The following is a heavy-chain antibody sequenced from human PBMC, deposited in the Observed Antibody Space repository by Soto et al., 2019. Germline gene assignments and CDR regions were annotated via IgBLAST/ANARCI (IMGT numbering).Heavy chain of an antibody. V-gene: IGHV1-69*13. CDR1: GGTFSSYA. D-gene: IGHD6-6*01. Sequence: SVKVSCKASGGTFSSYAISWVRQAPGQGLEWMGGIIPIFGTANYAQKFQGRDTITADESTSTAYMELSSLRSEDTALYYGPGEHGSSFNWFDPWGQGALVTVSP. CDR2: IIPIFGTA. CDR3: PGEHGSSFNWFDP. J-gene: IGHJ5*02.